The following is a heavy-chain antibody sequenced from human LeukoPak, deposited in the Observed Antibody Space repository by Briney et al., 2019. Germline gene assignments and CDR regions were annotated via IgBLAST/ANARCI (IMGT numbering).Heavy chain of an antibody. CDR1: GFSFSSYV. J-gene: IGHJ4*02. D-gene: IGHD6-13*01. V-gene: IGHV3-30-3*01. CDR3: ARDVGVWQLVLLQ. CDR2: ISYDGSNK. Sequence: GRSLRLSCAASGFSFSSYVMHWVRQAPGKGLEWVAVISYDGSNKYYADSVKGRFTISRDNSKNTLYLQMNSLKPEDTAVYYCARDVGVWQLVLLQWGQGTLVTVSS.